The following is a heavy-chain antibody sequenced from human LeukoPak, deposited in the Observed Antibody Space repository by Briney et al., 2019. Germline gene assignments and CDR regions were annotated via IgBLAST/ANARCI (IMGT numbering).Heavy chain of an antibody. V-gene: IGHV4-59*01. CDR3: ASSSTANDAFDI. CDR2: IYYSGST. Sequence: SETLSLTCAVYGGSFSSYYWSWIRQPPGKGLEWIGYIYYSGSTNYNPSLKSRVTISVDTSKNQFSLKLSSVTAADTAVYYCASSSTANDAFDIWGQGTMVTVSS. D-gene: IGHD5-18*01. J-gene: IGHJ3*02. CDR1: GGSFSSYY.